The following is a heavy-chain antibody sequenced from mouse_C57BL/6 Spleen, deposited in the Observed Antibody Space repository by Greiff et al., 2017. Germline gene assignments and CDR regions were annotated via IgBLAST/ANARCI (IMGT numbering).Heavy chain of an antibody. CDR1: GFTFSSYA. V-gene: IGHV5-4*01. J-gene: IGHJ1*03. D-gene: IGHD1-1*01. Sequence: EVKLVESGGGLVKPGGSLKLSCAASGFTFSSYAMSWVRQTPEKRLAWVATISDGGSYTYYPDNVKGRFTISRDNAKNNLYLQRSHLKSEDTAMYYSAREDYYGSGGYFDVWGTGTTVTVSS. CDR2: ISDGGSYT. CDR3: AREDYYGSGGYFDV.